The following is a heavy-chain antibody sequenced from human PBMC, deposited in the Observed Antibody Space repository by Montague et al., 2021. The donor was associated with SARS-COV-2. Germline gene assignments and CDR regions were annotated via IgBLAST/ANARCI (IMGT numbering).Heavy chain of an antibody. Sequence: PVLVKPTKTLTLICTVSGFSLSTSGDGVGWIRQPPGKALEWFALXFWDDDKRYSPSLKNRVTITKDTSKNQVVLRMTNMDPLDTATYYCAHKVKWELYYFDYWGQGTLVTVSS. D-gene: IGHD4-23*01. V-gene: IGHV2-5*02. CDR3: AHKVKWELYYFDY. CDR2: XFWDDDK. CDR1: GFSLSTSGDG. J-gene: IGHJ4*02.